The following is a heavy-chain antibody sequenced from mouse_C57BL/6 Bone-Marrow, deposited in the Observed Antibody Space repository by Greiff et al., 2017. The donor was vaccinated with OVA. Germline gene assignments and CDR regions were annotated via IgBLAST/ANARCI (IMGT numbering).Heavy chain of an antibody. CDR2: FYPGSGSI. D-gene: IGHD1-1*01. V-gene: IGHV1-62-2*01. CDR3: AREYYYGSSSYWYFDV. CDR1: GYTFTEYT. J-gene: IGHJ1*03. Sequence: VQLQQSGAELVKPGASVKLSCKASGYTFTEYTIHWVKQRSGQGLEWIGWFYPGSGSIKYNEKFKDKATLTADKSSSTAYMQLSSLTSEDSAVYFCAREYYYGSSSYWYFDVWGTGTTVTVSS.